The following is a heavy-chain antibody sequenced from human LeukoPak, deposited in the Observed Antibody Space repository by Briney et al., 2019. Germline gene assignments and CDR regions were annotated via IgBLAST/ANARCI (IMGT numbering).Heavy chain of an antibody. CDR2: ITPIVDIA. J-gene: IGHJ6*02. V-gene: IGHV1-69*04. D-gene: IGHD2-15*01. CDR3: ASGLGFCSGSDCTNLVKDYYYGMNV. Sequence: EASVKVSCKASGGSFSNYAFSWVRQAPGQGLEWMGRITPIVDIATYIQKFQGRVTITANKFTSTAYMELSSLTSEDTAVYYCASGLGFCSGSDCTNLVKDYYYGMNVGGQGTTVTVSS. CDR1: GGSFSNYA.